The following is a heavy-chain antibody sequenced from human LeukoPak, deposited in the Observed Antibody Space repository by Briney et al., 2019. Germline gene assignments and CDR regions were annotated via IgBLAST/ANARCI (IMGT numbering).Heavy chain of an antibody. CDR2: ISGSGGST. CDR3: AKDQLGKFDY. CDR1: GFTFSNYW. Sequence: PGGSLRLSCAASGFTFSNYWMTWVRQAPGKGLEWVSAISGSGGSTYYADSVKGRFTISRDNSKNTLYLQMNSLRAEDTAVYYCAKDQLGKFDYWGQGTLVTVSS. V-gene: IGHV3-23*01. D-gene: IGHD7-27*01. J-gene: IGHJ4*02.